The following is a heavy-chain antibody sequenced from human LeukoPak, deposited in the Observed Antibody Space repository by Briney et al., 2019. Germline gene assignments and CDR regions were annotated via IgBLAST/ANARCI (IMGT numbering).Heavy chain of an antibody. D-gene: IGHD1-26*01. V-gene: IGHV4-4*07. CDR1: GGSISSYY. CDR2: IYTSGST. J-gene: IGHJ5*02. CDR3: ARVEVGATTDNWFDP. Sequence: SETLSLTCTVSGGSISSYYWSWIRQPAGKGLEWIGRIYTSGSTNYNPSLKSRVTMSVDTSKNQFSLKLSSVTAADTAVYYCARVEVGATTDNWFDPWGQGTLVTVSS.